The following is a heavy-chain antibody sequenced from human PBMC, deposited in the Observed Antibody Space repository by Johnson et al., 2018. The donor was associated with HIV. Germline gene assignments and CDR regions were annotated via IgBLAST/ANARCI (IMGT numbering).Heavy chain of an antibody. D-gene: IGHD3-16*01. Sequence: QVQLVESGGGVVQPGGSLRLSCAASGFTFSSYAMHWVRQAPGKGLEWVAVISYDGSNKYYADSVKGRFTISRDNSKNTLYLQMNSLRAEDTAVYYCARPLGPPLWHDAFDIWGQGTMVTVSS. V-gene: IGHV3-30*04. CDR3: ARPLGPPLWHDAFDI. J-gene: IGHJ3*02. CDR2: ISYDGSNK. CDR1: GFTFSSYA.